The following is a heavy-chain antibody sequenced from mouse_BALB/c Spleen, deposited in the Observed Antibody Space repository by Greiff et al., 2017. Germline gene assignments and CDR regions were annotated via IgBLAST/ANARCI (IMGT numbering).Heavy chain of an antibody. V-gene: IGHV3-2*02. D-gene: IGHD2-14*01. Sequence: DVHLVESGPGLVKPSQSLSLTCTVTGYSITSDYAWNWIRQFPGNKLEWMGYISYSGSTSYNPSLKSRISITRDTSKNQFFLQLNSVTTEDTATYYCARRGYGAMDYWGQGTSVTVSS. J-gene: IGHJ4*01. CDR2: ISYSGST. CDR3: ARRGYGAMDY. CDR1: GYSITSDYA.